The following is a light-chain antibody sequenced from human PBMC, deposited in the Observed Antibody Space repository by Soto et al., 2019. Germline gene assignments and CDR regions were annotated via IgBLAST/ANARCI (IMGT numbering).Light chain of an antibody. J-gene: IGLJ1*01. CDR3: CSYASSSTFGDV. V-gene: IGLV2-23*02. CDR2: EVS. Sequence: QSVLTQPASVSGSPGQSITISCTGTSSDVGSYNLVSWYQQHPGKAPKLMIYEVSKRPSGVSNRFSGSKSGNTASLTISGLQAEDEADYYCCSYASSSTFGDVFGTGTKVPVL. CDR1: SSDVGSYNL.